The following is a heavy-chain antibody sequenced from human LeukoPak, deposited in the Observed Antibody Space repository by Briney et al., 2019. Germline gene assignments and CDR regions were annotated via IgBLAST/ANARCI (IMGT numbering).Heavy chain of an antibody. J-gene: IGHJ6*03. CDR3: AREVGYSYGHYYYYMDV. CDR1: GGSISSYY. Sequence: PSETLSLTCTVSGGSISSYYWSWIRQPPGKGLEWIGYIYYSGSTNYNPSLKSRVTISVDTSKNQFSLKLSSVTAADTAVYYCAREVGYSYGHYYYYMDVWGKGTTVTVSS. V-gene: IGHV4-59*01. D-gene: IGHD5-18*01. CDR2: IYYSGST.